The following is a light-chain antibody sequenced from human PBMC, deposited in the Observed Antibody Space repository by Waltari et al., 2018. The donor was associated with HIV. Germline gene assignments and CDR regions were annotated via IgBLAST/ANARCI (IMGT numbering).Light chain of an antibody. Sequence: QSALTQPASVSGSPGQSIVISCTGTSDDVGYYYYVSWYQQHPGKVPKLVIYDVTSRPSGVSNRFSGSKSGNTASLTISGLRADDEADYYCSSYVGSSTSWLFGGGTKLTV. CDR1: SDDVGYYYY. CDR2: DVT. CDR3: SSYVGSSTSWL. J-gene: IGLJ3*02. V-gene: IGLV2-14*03.